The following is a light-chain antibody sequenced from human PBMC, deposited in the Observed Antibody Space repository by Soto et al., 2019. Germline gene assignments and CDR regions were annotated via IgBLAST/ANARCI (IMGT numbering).Light chain of an antibody. CDR1: QSVSSSY. CDR2: GAS. Sequence: EIVLTQSPGTLSLSPGERATLSCRASQSVSSSYLAWYQHKPGQAPRLLIYGASSRPTGIPDTFTGSGSGTDFTLTISSLEPEDSAVYYCQQYRSSPDRLYTFGQGTKLEIK. CDR3: QQYRSSPDRLYT. J-gene: IGKJ2*01. V-gene: IGKV3-20*01.